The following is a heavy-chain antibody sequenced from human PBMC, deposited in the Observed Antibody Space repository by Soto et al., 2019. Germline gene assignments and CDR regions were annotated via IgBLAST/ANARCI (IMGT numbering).Heavy chain of an antibody. CDR2: ISSSRSSYI. V-gene: IGHV3-21*01. CDR1: GFTISSYI. Sequence: EVQLAESGGGLVKPGGSLRLSCAASGFTISSYIINWVRQAPGKGLEWVSSISSSRSSYIYYADSLKGRITISRDNAKDALYPETDSLRAEDTGVYYCAGDPAPYGFWSGSKPPYRLDVWGQGTTVTVSS. CDR3: AGDPAPYGFWSGSKPPYRLDV. J-gene: IGHJ6*02. D-gene: IGHD3-3*01.